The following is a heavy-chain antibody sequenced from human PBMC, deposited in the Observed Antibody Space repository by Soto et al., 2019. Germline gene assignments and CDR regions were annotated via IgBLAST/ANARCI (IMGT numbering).Heavy chain of an antibody. CDR1: GFSLNTGGVG. CDR3: ARRRGGFGGGWTTPYFDY. J-gene: IGHJ4*02. V-gene: IGHV2-5*02. CDR2: IYWDDDK. Sequence: QITLKESGPTVVKPTQTLTLTCSLSGFSLNTGGVGVGWIRQPPGKALEWLAVIYWDDDKSWNPSLRDRLTINRAASDAQVVLTVTNMDPVDTGTYYCARRRGGFGGGWTTPYFDYWGQGTLVTVSS. D-gene: IGHD6-19*01.